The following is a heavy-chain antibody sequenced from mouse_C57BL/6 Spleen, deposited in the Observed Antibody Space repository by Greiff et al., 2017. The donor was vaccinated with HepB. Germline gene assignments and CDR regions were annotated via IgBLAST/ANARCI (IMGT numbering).Heavy chain of an antibody. J-gene: IGHJ2*01. Sequence: LLESGPELVKPGASVKISCKASGYAFSSSWMNWVKQRPGKGLEWIGRIYPGDGDTNYNGKFKGKATLTADKSSSTAYMQLSSLTSEDSAVYFCARSGDFDYWGQGTTLTVSS. CDR2: IYPGDGDT. D-gene: IGHD3-1*01. CDR1: GYAFSSSW. V-gene: IGHV1-82*01. CDR3: ARSGDFDY.